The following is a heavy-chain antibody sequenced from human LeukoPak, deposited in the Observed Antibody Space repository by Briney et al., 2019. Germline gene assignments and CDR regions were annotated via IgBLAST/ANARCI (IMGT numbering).Heavy chain of an antibody. CDR2: INHSGST. V-gene: IGHV4-30-2*01. CDR1: GGSISSGGYY. D-gene: IGHD6-13*01. CDR3: ARVPWQQLPLPDY. Sequence: PSQTLSLTCAVSGGSISSGGYYWSWIRQPPGKGLEWIAEINHSGSTSYNPSLKSRVTISVDTSKNQFSLKLSSVTAADTAVYYCARVPWQQLPLPDYWGQGTLVTVSS. J-gene: IGHJ4*02.